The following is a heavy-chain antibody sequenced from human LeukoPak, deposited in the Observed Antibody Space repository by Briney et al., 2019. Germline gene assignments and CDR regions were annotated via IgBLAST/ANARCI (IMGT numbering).Heavy chain of an antibody. CDR1: GVTFTSSP. CDR2: ISYDGGGK. J-gene: IGHJ5*02. CDR3: ASSNPRFLWYSHLES. D-gene: IGHD6-13*01. V-gene: IGHV3-30*04. Sequence: GGSLRLSCAASGVTFTSSPMHWVRQAPGKGLGRVAVISYDGGGKYYSDSVKGRSTISRDNPKTTLSLQMNSLGPEDTAVCYCASSNPRFLWYSHLESWGQGTLVTVSS.